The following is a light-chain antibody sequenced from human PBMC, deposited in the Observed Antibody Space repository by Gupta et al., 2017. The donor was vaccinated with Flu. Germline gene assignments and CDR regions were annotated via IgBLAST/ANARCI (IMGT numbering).Light chain of an antibody. J-gene: IGKJ1*01. CDR1: QSVRSTY. Sequence: EIVLTQSPCTLSLSPGERATLSCRASQSVRSTYLAWYQQKPGQAPRLLIFATSSRASGVPDRFSVSGSGTEFTLTIDRLEPEDCAVYYCQHKFNSPWTFGQGTKVEI. CDR2: ATS. CDR3: QHKFNSPWT. V-gene: IGKV3-20*01.